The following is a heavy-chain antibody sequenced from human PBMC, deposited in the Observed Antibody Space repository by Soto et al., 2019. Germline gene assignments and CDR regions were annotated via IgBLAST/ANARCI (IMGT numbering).Heavy chain of an antibody. J-gene: IGHJ4*02. Sequence: PSETLSLSCSPSGFIFENFAMHWLRQAPGRGLEYVSSISGNGGATHHADSVRGRFTISRDNSKSILFLQMSSLRPEDTAFYYCVKDYGRNWNYVFDFWGQGTLVTVSS. CDR1: GFIFENFA. CDR2: ISGNGGAT. D-gene: IGHD1-7*01. CDR3: VKDYGRNWNYVFDF. V-gene: IGHV3-64D*08.